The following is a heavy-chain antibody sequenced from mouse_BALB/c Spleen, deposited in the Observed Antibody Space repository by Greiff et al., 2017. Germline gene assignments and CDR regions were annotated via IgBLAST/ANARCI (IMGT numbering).Heavy chain of an antibody. CDR1: GYTFTNYW. J-gene: IGHJ4*01. Sequence: VQRVESGAELVRPGTSVKMSCKAAGYTFTNYWIGWVKQRPGHGLEWIGDIYPGGGYTNYNEKFKGKATLTADTSSSTAYMQLSSLTSEDSAIYYCARNWDYYGSSSYYYAMDYWGQGTSVTVSS. V-gene: IGHV1-63*02. CDR3: ARNWDYYGSSSYYYAMDY. D-gene: IGHD1-1*01. CDR2: IYPGGGYT.